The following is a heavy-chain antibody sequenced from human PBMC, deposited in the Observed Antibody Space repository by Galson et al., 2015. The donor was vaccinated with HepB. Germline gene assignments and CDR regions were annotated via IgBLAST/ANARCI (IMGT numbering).Heavy chain of an antibody. CDR3: AKGGSYSKYYFDY. J-gene: IGHJ4*02. V-gene: IGHV3-23*01. Sequence: SLRLSCAASGFTFSSYAMSWVRQAPGKGLEWVSAISGSGGSTYYADSVKGRFTISRDNSKNTLYLQMNSLRAEDTAVYYCAKGGSYSKYYFDYWGQGTLVTVSS. CDR2: ISGSGGST. D-gene: IGHD1-26*01. CDR1: GFTFSSYA.